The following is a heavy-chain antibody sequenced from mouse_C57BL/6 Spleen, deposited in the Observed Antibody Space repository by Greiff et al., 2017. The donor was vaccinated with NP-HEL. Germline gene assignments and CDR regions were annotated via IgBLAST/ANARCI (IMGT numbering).Heavy chain of an antibody. Sequence: EVKLMESGGGLVKPGGSLKLSCAASGFTFSSYAMSWVRQTPEKRLEWVATISDGGSYTYYPDNVKGRFTISRDNAKNNLYLQMSHLKSEDTAMYYCARESSSFAYWCQGTLVTVSA. J-gene: IGHJ3*01. CDR2: ISDGGSYT. CDR3: ARESSSFAY. D-gene: IGHD1-1*01. V-gene: IGHV5-4*01. CDR1: GFTFSSYA.